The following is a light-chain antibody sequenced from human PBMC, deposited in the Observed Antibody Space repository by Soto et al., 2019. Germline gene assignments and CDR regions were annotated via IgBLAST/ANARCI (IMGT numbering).Light chain of an antibody. V-gene: IGKV1-5*01. J-gene: IGKJ1*01. CDR2: HAF. Sequence: DIQMTQSPSTLSASVGDRVTITCRASQSISDSLAWYQHIPGKDPNHLIYHAFRLRSGVPSMFSGSGSGTEFTLSICCLQADDFATYFCLQYDSCSLWKFGQGTRVEIK. CDR3: LQYDSCSLWK. CDR1: QSISDS.